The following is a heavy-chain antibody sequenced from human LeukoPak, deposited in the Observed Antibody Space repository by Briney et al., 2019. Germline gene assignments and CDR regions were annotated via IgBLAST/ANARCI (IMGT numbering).Heavy chain of an antibody. J-gene: IGHJ4*02. Sequence: GESLKISCKGSGYSFTSYWIGWGRQMPGKGLEWMAIIYPSNSDTTYSPSFPSQVTISADKSISTASPQWSSLKASDYAMYYCAGSRINFDCWGQGTLVTVSS. CDR3: AGSRINFDC. V-gene: IGHV5-51*01. CDR1: GYSFTSYW. D-gene: IGHD3-10*01. CDR2: IYPSNSDT.